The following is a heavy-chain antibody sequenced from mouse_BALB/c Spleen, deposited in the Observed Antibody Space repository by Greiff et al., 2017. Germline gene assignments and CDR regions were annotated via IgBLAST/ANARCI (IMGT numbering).Heavy chain of an antibody. V-gene: IGHV5-12-1*01. Sequence: DVMLVESGGGLVKPGGSLKLSCAASGFAFSSYDMSWVRQTPEKRLEWVAYISSGGGSTYYPDTVKGRFTISRDNAKNTLYLQMSSLKSEDTAMYYCARQNCDYWGQGTTLTVSS. CDR1: GFAFSSYD. CDR2: ISSGGGST. J-gene: IGHJ2*01. CDR3: ARQNCDY.